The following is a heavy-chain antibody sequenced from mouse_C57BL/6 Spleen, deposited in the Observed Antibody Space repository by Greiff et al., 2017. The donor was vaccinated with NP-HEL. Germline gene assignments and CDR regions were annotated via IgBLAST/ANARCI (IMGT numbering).Heavy chain of an antibody. CDR2: IDPSDSYT. CDR3: AISGLRRWYFDV. J-gene: IGHJ1*03. Sequence: QVQLQQPGAELVMPGASVKLSCKASGYTFTSYWMHWVKQRPGQGLEWIGEIDPSDSYTNYNQKFKGKSTLTVEQSSSKAYMQLSSLTSEDSAVSYCAISGLRRWYFDVWGTGTTVTVSS. D-gene: IGHD2-2*01. CDR1: GYTFTSYW. V-gene: IGHV1-69*01.